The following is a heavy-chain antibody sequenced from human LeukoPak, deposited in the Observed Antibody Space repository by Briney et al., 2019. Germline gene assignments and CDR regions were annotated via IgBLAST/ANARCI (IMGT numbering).Heavy chain of an antibody. CDR2: ISSDESNK. D-gene: IGHD5-12*01. CDR1: GFTFRSYG. J-gene: IGHJ6*02. CDR3: AKDLDIVAASGHYYGMDV. V-gene: IGHV3-30*18. Sequence: GGSLRLSCVASGFTFRSYGIHWVRQAPGKGLEWVAVISSDESNKSYADSVKGRFTISRDNSENTLYLQMNSLRPEDTAVYYCAKDLDIVAASGHYYGMDVWGQGTTVTVSS.